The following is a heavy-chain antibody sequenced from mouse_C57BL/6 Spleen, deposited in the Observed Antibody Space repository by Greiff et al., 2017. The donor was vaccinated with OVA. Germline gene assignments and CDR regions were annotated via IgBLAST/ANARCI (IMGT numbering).Heavy chain of an antibody. J-gene: IGHJ2*01. CDR3: ARECCGGRCDY. CDR2: IDPETGGT. V-gene: IGHV1-15*01. Sequence: VQLQQSGAELVRPGASVTLSCKASGYTFTDYEMHWVKQTPVHGLEWIGAIDPETGGTAYNQKFKGKATLTADKSSSTAYMQLRSLTSEDYAVYYGARECCGGRCDYWGQGTTLTVSS. D-gene: IGHD1-1*02. CDR1: GYTFTDYE.